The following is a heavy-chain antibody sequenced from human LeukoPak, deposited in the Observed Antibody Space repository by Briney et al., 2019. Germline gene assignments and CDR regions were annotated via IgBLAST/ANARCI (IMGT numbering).Heavy chain of an antibody. D-gene: IGHD3-10*01. CDR1: GFTFSNTW. J-gene: IGHJ4*02. CDR2: IKSKTDGGTT. V-gene: IGHV3-15*01. Sequence: PGVSLRLSCAASGFTFSNTWMSWVPQAPGKGREGVGRIKSKTDGGTTDYAAPVKGRFTSSRDDSKNTLYVQMSSLKTEDTAVYYCTTGPYDYVSGTYYHWGQGTLVTVSS. CDR3: TTGPYDYVSGTYYH.